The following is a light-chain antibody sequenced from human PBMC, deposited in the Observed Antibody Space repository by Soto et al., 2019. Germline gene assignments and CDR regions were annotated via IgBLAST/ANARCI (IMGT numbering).Light chain of an antibody. Sequence: EIVLTQSPGTLSLSPGERATLSCRASQSVSSSYLAWYQQKPGQAPRLLIYGASSRATGIPDRFSGSGSGTDFTLTISRLEPEDFAVYYCHQCSSSSWTFGQGTKVEIK. V-gene: IGKV3-20*01. J-gene: IGKJ1*01. CDR3: HQCSSSSWT. CDR1: QSVSSSY. CDR2: GAS.